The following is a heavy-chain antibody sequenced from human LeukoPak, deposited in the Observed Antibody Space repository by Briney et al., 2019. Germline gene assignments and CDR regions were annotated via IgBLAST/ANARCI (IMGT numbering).Heavy chain of an antibody. CDR1: GFTFNSYS. CDR3: ASALGYSYGYLDY. D-gene: IGHD5-18*01. CDR2: ISSSSSYI. J-gene: IGHJ4*02. V-gene: IGHV3-21*01. Sequence: GGSLRLSCAASGFTFNSYSMNRVRQAPGKGLEWVSSISSSSSYIYYADSVKGRFTISRDNAKNSLYLQMNSLRAEDTAVYYCASALGYSYGYLDYLGQGTLVTVSS.